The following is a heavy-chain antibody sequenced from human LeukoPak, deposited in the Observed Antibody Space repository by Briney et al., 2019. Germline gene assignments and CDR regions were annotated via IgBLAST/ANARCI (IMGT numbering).Heavy chain of an antibody. J-gene: IGHJ4*02. CDR3: ARGPILTGYQFDY. CDR1: GYTYTSYD. V-gene: IGHV1-8*01. CDR2: MNPNSGNT. D-gene: IGHD3-9*01. Sequence: ASVKVSCKASGYTYTSYDINWVRQATGQGLEWMGWMNPNSGNTGYAQKFQGRVTMTRNTSISTAYMELSSLRSEDTAVYYCARGPILTGYQFDYWGQGTLVTVSS.